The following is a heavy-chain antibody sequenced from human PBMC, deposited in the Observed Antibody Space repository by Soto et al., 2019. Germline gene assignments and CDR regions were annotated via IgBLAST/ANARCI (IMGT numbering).Heavy chain of an antibody. V-gene: IGHV3-33*01. J-gene: IGHJ6*02. CDR3: TRDHDGDTYYYYYGMDV. Sequence: QVQLVESGGGVVQPGRSLRLSCAASGFTFSSYGMHWVRQAPGKGLEWVAVIWYDGSNKYYADSVKGRFTISRDNSKNTLYLQMNSLRAEDTAVYYCTRDHDGDTYYYYYGMDVWGQGTTVTVSS. CDR1: GFTFSSYG. CDR2: IWYDGSNK. D-gene: IGHD4-17*01.